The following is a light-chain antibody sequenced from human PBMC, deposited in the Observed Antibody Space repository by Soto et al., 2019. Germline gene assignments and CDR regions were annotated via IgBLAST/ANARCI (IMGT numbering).Light chain of an antibody. CDR2: GAS. CDR1: QSVSSN. Sequence: EIVMTQSPATLSVSPGERATLSCRASQSVSSNLAWYQQKAGQDPRLLIYGASTRATGIPARFSGSGSGTEFTFTISILQSEDFAVYYCQHYNNWPRTFGQGTKVEIK. J-gene: IGKJ1*01. CDR3: QHYNNWPRT. V-gene: IGKV3-15*01.